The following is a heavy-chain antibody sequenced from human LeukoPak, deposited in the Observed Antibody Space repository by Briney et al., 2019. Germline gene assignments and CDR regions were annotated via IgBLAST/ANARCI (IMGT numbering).Heavy chain of an antibody. CDR2: IYYSGSS. J-gene: IGHJ6*03. D-gene: IGHD3-9*01. CDR1: GGSISSYY. Sequence: SETLSLTCTVSGGSISSYYWSWIRQPPGKGLEWIGFIYYSGSSNYNPSLKSRVTISLDTSKNQFSLKVASVTAADTAVYYCARNDPKYEILTGNYPSYMDVWGKGTTVSVSS. CDR3: ARNDPKYEILTGNYPSYMDV. V-gene: IGHV4-59*01.